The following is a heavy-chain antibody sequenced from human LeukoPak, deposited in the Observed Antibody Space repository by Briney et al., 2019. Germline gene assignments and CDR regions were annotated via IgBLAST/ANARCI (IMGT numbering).Heavy chain of an antibody. V-gene: IGHV1-69*05. D-gene: IGHD3-3*01. CDR3: ARESRGPLRFLEWLPEYYYCYMDV. CDR2: IIPIFGTA. J-gene: IGHJ6*03. Sequence: SVKVSCKASGGTFSSYAISWVRQAPGQGLEWMGGIIPIFGTANYAQKFQGRVTITTDESTSTAYMELSSLRSEDTAVYYCARESRGPLRFLEWLPEYYYCYMDVWGKGTTVTVSS. CDR1: GGTFSSYA.